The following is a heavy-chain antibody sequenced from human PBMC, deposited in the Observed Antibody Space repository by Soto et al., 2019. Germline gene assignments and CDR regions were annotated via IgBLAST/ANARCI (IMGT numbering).Heavy chain of an antibody. J-gene: IGHJ6*03. D-gene: IGHD3-10*01. CDR1: GFTFSSYA. CDR2: ISGSGDST. CDR3: AKEKTTHDYYYMDV. V-gene: IGHV3-23*01. Sequence: EVQLLESGGGFVQPGGSLRLSCAASGFTFSSYAMSWVRQAPGKGLEWVSAISGSGDSTYYADSVKGRFTISRDNSKNTLYLQKNSLRVEDTAVYYCAKEKTTHDYYYMDVWGKGTTVTVSS.